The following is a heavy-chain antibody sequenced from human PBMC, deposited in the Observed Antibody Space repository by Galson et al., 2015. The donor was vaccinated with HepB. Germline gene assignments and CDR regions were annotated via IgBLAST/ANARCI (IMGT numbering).Heavy chain of an antibody. CDR1: GFTFSSYA. J-gene: IGHJ6*02. D-gene: IGHD4-11*01. CDR2: ISYDGSNK. Sequence: SLRLSCAASGFTFSSYAMHWVRQAPGKGLEWMAVISYDGSNKYYADSVKGRFTISRDNSKNTLYLQMNSLRAEDTAVYYCARDGLRMTTVTRGSYYYYGMDVWGQGTTVTVSS. V-gene: IGHV3-30-3*01. CDR3: ARDGLRMTTVTRGSYYYYGMDV.